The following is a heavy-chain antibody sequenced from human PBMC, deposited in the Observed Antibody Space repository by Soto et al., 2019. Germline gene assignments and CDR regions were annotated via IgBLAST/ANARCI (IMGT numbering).Heavy chain of an antibody. J-gene: IGHJ5*02. CDR3: ARDYAFQEDIVVVPAAPAGWFDP. D-gene: IGHD2-2*01. Sequence: GGSLRLSCAASGFTFSSYWMSWVRQAPGKGLEWVANIKQDGSEKYHVDSVKGRFTSPRDNAKKPLYLQMNSLRAEDTAVYYCARDYAFQEDIVVVPAAPAGWFDPWGQGTLVTVSS. V-gene: IGHV3-7*01. CDR2: IKQDGSEK. CDR1: GFTFSSYW.